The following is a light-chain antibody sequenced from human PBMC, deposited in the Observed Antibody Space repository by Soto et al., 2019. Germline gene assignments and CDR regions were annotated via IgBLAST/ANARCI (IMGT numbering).Light chain of an antibody. J-gene: IGKJ1*01. V-gene: IGKV1-6*01. CDR3: LQDYNYLRT. CDR1: QGIRND. Sequence: AIPMTQSPSSLSASVGDRVTITCRASQGIRNDLGWYQQKPGKAPKLLIYAASSLQSGVPSRFSGSGSGTDFTLTISSLQPEDFATYYCLQDYNYLRTFGQGTKVEIK. CDR2: AAS.